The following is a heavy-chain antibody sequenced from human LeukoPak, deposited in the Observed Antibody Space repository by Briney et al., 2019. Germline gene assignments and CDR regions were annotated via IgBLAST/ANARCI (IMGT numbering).Heavy chain of an antibody. D-gene: IGHD6-6*01. V-gene: IGHV3-48*01. J-gene: IGHJ4*02. CDR3: ASEQLVGGVMWVY. CDR2: ISSSSSTI. Sequence: GGSLRLSCAASGFTFSSYSMNWVRQAPGKGLEWVSYISSSSSTIYYADSVKGRFTISRDNAKNSLYLQMNSLRAEDTAVYYCASEQLVGGVMWVYWGQGTLVTVSS. CDR1: GFTFSSYS.